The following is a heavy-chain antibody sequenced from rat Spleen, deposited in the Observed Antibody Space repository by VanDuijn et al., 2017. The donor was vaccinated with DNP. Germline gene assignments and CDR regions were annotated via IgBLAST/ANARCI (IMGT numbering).Heavy chain of an antibody. J-gene: IGHJ2*01. CDR3: VRGNNGGYDY. CDR2: IWTGGDT. Sequence: QVQLKESGPGLVQPSQTLSLTCTVSGFSLTSYNVHWIRQPPGKGLEWMGIIWTGGDTDYNLTLKSRLRISRDTSKSQVFLEMNSLQSEAIATYYCVRGNNGGYDYWGQGVMVTVSP. CDR1: GFSLTSYN. D-gene: IGHD1-11*01. V-gene: IGHV2-30*01.